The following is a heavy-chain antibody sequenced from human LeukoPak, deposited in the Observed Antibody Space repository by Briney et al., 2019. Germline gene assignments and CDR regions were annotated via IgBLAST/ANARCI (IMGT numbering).Heavy chain of an antibody. Sequence: SETLSLTCIVSGGSISSSSYYWGWIRQPPGKGLKWIGSIYYSGSTYYNPSLKSRVTISVDTSKNQFSLKLSSVTAADTAVYYCARPVISGYYYYMDVWGKGTTVTISS. CDR3: ARPVISGYYYYMDV. CDR1: GGSISSSSYY. D-gene: IGHD3-10*01. J-gene: IGHJ6*03. CDR2: IYYSGST. V-gene: IGHV4-39*07.